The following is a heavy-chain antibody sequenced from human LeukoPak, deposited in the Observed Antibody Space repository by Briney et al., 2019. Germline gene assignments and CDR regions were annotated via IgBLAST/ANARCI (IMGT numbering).Heavy chain of an antibody. CDR2: IYSGGST. D-gene: IGHD3-10*01. V-gene: IGHV3-53*01. J-gene: IGHJ4*02. CDR3: ARSYSAYYFDY. Sequence: PGGSLRLSCAASGFTVSSNYMSWVRQAPGKGLVWVSVIYSGGSTYYADSVKGRFTISRDNSKNTLYLQMNSLRAEDTAVYYCARSYSAYYFDYWGQGTLVTVSS. CDR1: GFTVSSNY.